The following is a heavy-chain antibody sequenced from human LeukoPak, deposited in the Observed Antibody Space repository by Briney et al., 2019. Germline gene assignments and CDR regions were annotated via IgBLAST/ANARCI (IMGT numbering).Heavy chain of an antibody. V-gene: IGHV1-46*01. CDR2: INPSGGST. CDR3: ARAPPHYYDSDVPFDY. J-gene: IGHJ4*02. Sequence: ASVKVSCKASGYTFTSYYMHWVRQAPGQGLEWMGIINPSGGSTSYAQKFQGRVTMTRDTSTSTVYMELSSLRSEDTAVYCCARAPPHYYDSDVPFDYWGQGTLVTVSS. D-gene: IGHD3-22*01. CDR1: GYTFTSYY.